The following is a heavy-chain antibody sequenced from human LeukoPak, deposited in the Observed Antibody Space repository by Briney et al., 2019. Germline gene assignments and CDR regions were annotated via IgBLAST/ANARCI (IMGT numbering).Heavy chain of an antibody. CDR3: ARKKESSGYYQ. Sequence: PSETLSLTCTVSGGSISSSSYYWGWIRQPPGKGLEWIGSIYYSGSTYYNPSLKSRVTMSMDTSKNQFSLNLRSVTAVDTAVYYCARKKESSGYYQWGQGTLVTVSS. V-gene: IGHV4-39*07. D-gene: IGHD3-22*01. CDR1: GGSISSSSYY. CDR2: IYYSGST. J-gene: IGHJ4*02.